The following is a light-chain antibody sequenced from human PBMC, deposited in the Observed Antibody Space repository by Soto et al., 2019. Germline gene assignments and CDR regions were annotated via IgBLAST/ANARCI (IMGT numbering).Light chain of an antibody. CDR1: QSIRSY. J-gene: IGKJ1*01. V-gene: IGKV1-39*01. CDR2: AAS. Sequence: DIQMTQSPSSLSASVGDRVTITCRASQSIRSYLNWYQQKPGKAPKLLIYAASSLQSGVPSRVSCSGSGTDFTLTISSLQPEDFATYYCQQSYSTPWTFGQGTKVEIK. CDR3: QQSYSTPWT.